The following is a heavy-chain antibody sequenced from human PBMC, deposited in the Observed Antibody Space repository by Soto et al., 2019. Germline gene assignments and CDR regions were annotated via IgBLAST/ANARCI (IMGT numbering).Heavy chain of an antibody. D-gene: IGHD2-15*01. Sequence: SETLSLTCPVSGFSINSRNYFWGWSRQPPGKGLEFVGSIHSSGGTYYNPSLKSRVTVSVDLSNSHFSLSLKSLTATDTAVYYFGRLAEAATGNTDFDFWGQGTLVNVSS. CDR2: IHSSGGT. J-gene: IGHJ4*02. V-gene: IGHV4-39*02. CDR1: GFSINSRNYF. CDR3: GRLAEAATGNTDFDF.